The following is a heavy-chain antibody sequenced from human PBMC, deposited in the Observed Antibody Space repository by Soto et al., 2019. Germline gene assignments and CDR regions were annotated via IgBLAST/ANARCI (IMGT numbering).Heavy chain of an antibody. CDR3: ARVPGTNYYYGMDV. J-gene: IGHJ6*02. CDR1: GGTFNSYA. D-gene: IGHD1-1*01. Sequence: GASVKVSCKASGGTFNSYAFSWERQAPGQGLERVGGIIPMFGTVNYAQKFQGRVTITADKSTSTAYMELSSLRSDDTAVYYCARVPGTNYYYGMDVWGQGTTVTVSS. V-gene: IGHV1-69*06. CDR2: IIPMFGTV.